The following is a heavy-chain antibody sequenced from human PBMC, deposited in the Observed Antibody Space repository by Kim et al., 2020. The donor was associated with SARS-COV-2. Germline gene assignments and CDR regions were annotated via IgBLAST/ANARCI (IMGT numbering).Heavy chain of an antibody. V-gene: IGHV3-53*01. J-gene: IGHJ6*02. D-gene: IGHD1-1*01. Sequence: YYADSVKGRFTISRDNSKSTLYLQMNSLRAEETAVYYCARVEYYYYGMDVWGQGTTVTVSS. CDR3: ARVEYYYYGMDV.